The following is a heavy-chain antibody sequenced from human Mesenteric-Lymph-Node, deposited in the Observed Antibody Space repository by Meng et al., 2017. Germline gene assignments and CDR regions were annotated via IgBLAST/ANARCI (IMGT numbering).Heavy chain of an antibody. CDR3: ARQTGKGDTGYYYGMDV. Sequence: GESLKISCKGFGFTFTDYWVAWVRQQPGKGLEWMGMIYPDDSETRYSPAFQGQVIMSVDKTSGTAHLQWNSLRASDTAMYYCARQTGKGDTGYYYGMDVWGQGTTVTVSS. CDR2: IYPDDSET. D-gene: IGHD2-2*03. J-gene: IGHJ6*02. CDR1: GFTFTDYW. V-gene: IGHV5-51*01.